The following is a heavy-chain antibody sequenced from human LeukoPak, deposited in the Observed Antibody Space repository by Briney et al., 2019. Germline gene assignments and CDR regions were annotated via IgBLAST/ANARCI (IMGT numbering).Heavy chain of an antibody. CDR3: ARTGGPHYGSGSYYNDY. CDR2: INPSGGST. CDR1: GYTFTSYY. D-gene: IGHD3-10*01. V-gene: IGHV1-46*01. Sequence: ASVKVSCKASGYTFTSYYMHWVRQAPGQGLEWMGIINPSGGSTSYAQKFQGRVTMTRDMSTSTVYMELRSLRSDDTAVYYCARTGGPHYGSGSYYNDYWGQGTLVTVSS. J-gene: IGHJ4*02.